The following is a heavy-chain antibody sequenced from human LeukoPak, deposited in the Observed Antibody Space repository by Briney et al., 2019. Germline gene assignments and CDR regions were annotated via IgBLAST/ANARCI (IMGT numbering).Heavy chain of an antibody. CDR1: GGSISSSSYY. D-gene: IGHD3-3*01. CDR2: IYYSGST. CDR3: ARRNLSRGGDFWSGYLGGEYYFDY. J-gene: IGHJ4*02. Sequence: SSETLSLTCTVSGGSISSSSYYWGWIRQPPGKGLEWIGSIYYSGSTYYNPSLKSRVTISVDTSKNQFSLKLSSVTAADTAVYYCARRNLSRGGDFWSGYLGGEYYFDYWGQGTLVTVSS. V-gene: IGHV4-39*07.